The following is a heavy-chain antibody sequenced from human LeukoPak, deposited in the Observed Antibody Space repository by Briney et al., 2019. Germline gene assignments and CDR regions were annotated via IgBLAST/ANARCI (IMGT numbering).Heavy chain of an antibody. CDR1: GYTLTELS. D-gene: IGHD3-10*01. CDR3: ATDSGSSNAFDI. V-gene: IGHV1-24*01. Sequence: ASVKVSCKVSGYTLTELSMHWVRQAPGKGLEWMGGFDPEDGETIYEQKFQGRVTMTEDTSTDTAYMELSSLRYEDTAVYYCATDSGSSNAFDIWGQGTMVTVSS. J-gene: IGHJ3*02. CDR2: FDPEDGET.